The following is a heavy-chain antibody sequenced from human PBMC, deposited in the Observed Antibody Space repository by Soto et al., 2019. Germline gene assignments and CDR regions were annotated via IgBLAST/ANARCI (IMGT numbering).Heavy chain of an antibody. CDR2: IKQDGSEK. CDR3: ARPRREACSGGSCYRYYYYYYGMDV. CDR1: GFTFSSYW. D-gene: IGHD2-15*01. Sequence: QPGGSLRLSCAASGFTFSSYWMSWVRQAPGKGLEWVANIKQDGSEKYYVDSVKGRFTISRDNAKNSLYLQMNSLRAEDTAVYYCARPRREACSGGSCYRYYYYYYGMDVWGQGTTVTVSS. J-gene: IGHJ6*02. V-gene: IGHV3-7*01.